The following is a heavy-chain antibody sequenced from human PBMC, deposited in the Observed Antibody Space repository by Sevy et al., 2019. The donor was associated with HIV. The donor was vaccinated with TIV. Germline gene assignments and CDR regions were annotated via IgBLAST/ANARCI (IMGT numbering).Heavy chain of an antibody. CDR2: IYYTGST. Sequence: SETLSLTCTVSGGSISSYYWSWIRQPPGKGLEWIGYIYYTGSTNNNPSLKRRVTISVDTSKNQFSLKLSSVTAADTAVYFCARARGMSYDSSSYHWGLDYWGQGTLVTVSS. V-gene: IGHV4-59*13. CDR3: ARARGMSYDSSSYHWGLDY. D-gene: IGHD3-22*01. CDR1: GGSISSYY. J-gene: IGHJ4*02.